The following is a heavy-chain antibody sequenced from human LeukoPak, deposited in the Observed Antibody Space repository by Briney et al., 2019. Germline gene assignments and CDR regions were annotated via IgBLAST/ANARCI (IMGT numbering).Heavy chain of an antibody. D-gene: IGHD3-3*01. CDR1: GYTFTGYY. Sequence: ASVKVSCKASGYTFTGYYMHWVRQAPGQGLEWMGWINPNSGGTNYAQKFQGRVTMTRDTSISTAYMELSRLRSDDTAVYYCARDFWSGYYHDLHEYYFDYWGQGTLVTVSS. CDR3: ARDFWSGYYHDLHEYYFDY. J-gene: IGHJ4*02. V-gene: IGHV1-2*02. CDR2: INPNSGGT.